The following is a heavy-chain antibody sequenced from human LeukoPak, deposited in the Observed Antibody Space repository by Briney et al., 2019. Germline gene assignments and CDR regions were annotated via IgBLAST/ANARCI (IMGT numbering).Heavy chain of an antibody. D-gene: IGHD3-22*01. Sequence: SSETLSLTCTVSGGSIRSSSYYWGWIRQPPGKGLEWIGSIYYSGSTYYNPSLKSRVTISVDTSKNQFSLKLSSVTAADTAVYYCARQQRHYYYDSSGIPRPDAFDIWGQGTMVTVSS. CDR1: GGSIRSSSYY. CDR2: IYYSGST. CDR3: ARQQRHYYYDSSGIPRPDAFDI. J-gene: IGHJ3*02. V-gene: IGHV4-39*01.